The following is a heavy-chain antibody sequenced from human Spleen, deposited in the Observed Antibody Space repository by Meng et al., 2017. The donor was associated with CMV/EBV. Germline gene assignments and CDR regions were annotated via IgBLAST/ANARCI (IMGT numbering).Heavy chain of an antibody. V-gene: IGHV3-11*01. CDR2: ISSSGSTI. Sequence: GGSLRLSCAASGFTFSDYYMSWIRQAPEKGLEWVSYISSSGSTIYYADSVKGRFTISRDNAKNSLYLQMNSLRAEDTAVYYCARDLYSSTSPYYYYGMDVWGQGTTVTVSS. CDR1: GFTFSDYY. CDR3: ARDLYSSTSPYYYYGMDV. J-gene: IGHJ6*02. D-gene: IGHD2-2*01.